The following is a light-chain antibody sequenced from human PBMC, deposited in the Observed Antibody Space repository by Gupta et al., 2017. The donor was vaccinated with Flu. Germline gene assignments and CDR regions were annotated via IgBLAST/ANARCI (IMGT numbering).Light chain of an antibody. Sequence: DIQVTQSPSSLSASVGDRVTITCRASQDINIFLAWFQQKPGKTPKSLIYATSHLESGVPSRFSGSGSGANFTLTISSLQPEEFATYYCQHYNSPPTTFGPGTKVDV. J-gene: IGKJ3*01. CDR2: ATS. CDR3: QHYNSPPTT. CDR1: QDINIF. V-gene: IGKV1-16*01.